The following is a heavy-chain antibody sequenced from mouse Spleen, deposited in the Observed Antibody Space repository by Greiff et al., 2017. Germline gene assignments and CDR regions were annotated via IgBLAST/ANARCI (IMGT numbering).Heavy chain of an antibody. D-gene: IGHD1-1*01. CDR3: ARRGLLYYFDY. CDR2: IYPGDGDT. V-gene: IGHV1-80*01. CDR1: GYAFSSYW. Sequence: VQLQQSGAELVKPGASVKISCKASGYAFSSYWMNWVKQRPGKGLEWIGQIYPGDGDTNYNGKFKGKATLTADKSSSTAYMQLSSLTSEDSAVYFCARRGLLYYFDYWGQGTTLTVSS. J-gene: IGHJ2*01.